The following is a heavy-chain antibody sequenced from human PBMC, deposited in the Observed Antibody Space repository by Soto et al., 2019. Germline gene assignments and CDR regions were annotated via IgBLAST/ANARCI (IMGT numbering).Heavy chain of an antibody. CDR3: ATDLGGYTYAFNI. D-gene: IGHD5-18*01. J-gene: IGHJ3*02. CDR1: GFTFDDYA. CDR2: ITWNSGSI. V-gene: IGHV3-9*01. Sequence: EVQLVESGGGLVQPGRSLRLSCAASGFTFDDYAMHWVRQAPGKGLEWVSGITWNSGSIGYADSVKGRFTISRDNAKNSLYLQMNGLRAEDTALYYCATDLGGYTYAFNIWGQGTMVTVSS.